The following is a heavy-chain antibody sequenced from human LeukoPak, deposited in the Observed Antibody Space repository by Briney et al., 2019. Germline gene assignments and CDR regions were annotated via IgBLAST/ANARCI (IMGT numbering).Heavy chain of an antibody. J-gene: IGHJ5*02. CDR1: GYTFTGYY. D-gene: IGHD4-17*01. CDR2: INPSSGGT. Sequence: GASVKVSCKASGYTFTGYYMHWVRQAPGQGLEWMGWINPSSGGTNYAQKFQGRVTVTRDTSISTAYMDLSRLRSDDTAVYYCAKESTVTPGSVNWFDPWGQGTLVTVSS. CDR3: AKESTVTPGSVNWFDP. V-gene: IGHV1-2*02.